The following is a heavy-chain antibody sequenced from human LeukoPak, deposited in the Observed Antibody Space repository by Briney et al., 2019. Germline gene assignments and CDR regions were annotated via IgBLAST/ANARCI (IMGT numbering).Heavy chain of an antibody. CDR2: ISWDGGST. J-gene: IGHJ4*02. Sequence: GGSLRLSCAASGFTFDDYAMHWARQAPGKGLEWVSLISWDGGSTYYVDSVKGRFTISRDNAKNSLYLEMNSLRAEDTAVYYCARGGGVRGFFDWFLDWGQGILVTVSS. CDR3: ARGGGVRGFFDWFLD. CDR1: GFTFDDYA. D-gene: IGHD3-9*01. V-gene: IGHV3-43D*03.